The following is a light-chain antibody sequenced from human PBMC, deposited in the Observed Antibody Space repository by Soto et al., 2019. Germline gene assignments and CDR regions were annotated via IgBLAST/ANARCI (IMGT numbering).Light chain of an antibody. CDR1: QDISNY. CDR3: RQYKSYPIT. J-gene: IGKJ5*01. Sequence: DIQMTQSPSSLSASVGDRVTITCRASQDISNYLDWFQHKPGKAPKSLMFAASSLQSGVPSRFSGSGSGTDFTLTISSLQAEDLATYYCRQYKSYPITFGQGTRLEIK. V-gene: IGKV1-16*01. CDR2: AAS.